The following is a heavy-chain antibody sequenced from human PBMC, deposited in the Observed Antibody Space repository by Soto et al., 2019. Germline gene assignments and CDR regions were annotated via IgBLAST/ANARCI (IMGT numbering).Heavy chain of an antibody. CDR2: INHSGST. J-gene: IGHJ6*03. D-gene: IGHD3-10*01. CDR1: GGSFSGSY. CDR3: ARVGYYGSGSYYNAKGGPPPYYMDV. V-gene: IGHV4-34*01. Sequence: QVQLQQWGAGLLKPSETLSLTCAVYGGSFSGSYWSWIRQPPGKGLEWIGEINHSGSTNYNPSLKSRVTISVDTSKNQVSLKLSSVTAADTAVYYCARVGYYGSGSYYNAKGGPPPYYMDVWGKGTTVTVSS.